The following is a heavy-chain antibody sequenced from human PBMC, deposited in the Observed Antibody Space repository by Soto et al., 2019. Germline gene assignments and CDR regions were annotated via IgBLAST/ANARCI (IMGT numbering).Heavy chain of an antibody. D-gene: IGHD3-9*01. CDR2: ISSDGSDK. Sequence: LRLSFAASGFIFSDSGMQWVRQAPGKVLEWMAIISSDGSDKYYADSVKGRFTISRDNSKNTLYLQMNSLRAEETAVYYCAKNHLPQSYYAIPWFDPWGQGTLVTVSS. CDR1: GFIFSDSG. CDR3: AKNHLPQSYYAIPWFDP. J-gene: IGHJ5*02. V-gene: IGHV3-30*18.